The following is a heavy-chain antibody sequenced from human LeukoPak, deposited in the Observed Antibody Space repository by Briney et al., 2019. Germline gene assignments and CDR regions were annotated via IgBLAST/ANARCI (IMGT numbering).Heavy chain of an antibody. CDR1: GGSISSGGYY. Sequence: SQTLSLTCTVSGGSISSGGYYWSWIRQPAGKGLEYLGRIHSSGSTNYNPSLTSRVTISRDTSKNHYSLKLSSVTATDTAVYYCARQACSSTSCYSLQSDYWGQGTLVTVSS. CDR3: ARQACSSTSCYSLQSDY. CDR2: IHSSGST. D-gene: IGHD2-2*02. J-gene: IGHJ4*02. V-gene: IGHV4-61*02.